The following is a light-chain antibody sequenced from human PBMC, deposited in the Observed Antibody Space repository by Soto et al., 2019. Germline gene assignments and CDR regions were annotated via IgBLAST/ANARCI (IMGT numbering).Light chain of an antibody. V-gene: IGKV1-39*01. CDR2: AAS. CDR3: QQSYSSAT. J-gene: IGKJ1*01. Sequence: SQLTQSPSSLSASVGDRVTITCRASQGIRNDLGWYQQKPGKAPKRLIYAASSLQTGVPSRFSGSGSGTDFTLSISSLDPEDSATYYCQQSYSSATFGQGTKVDI. CDR1: QGIRND.